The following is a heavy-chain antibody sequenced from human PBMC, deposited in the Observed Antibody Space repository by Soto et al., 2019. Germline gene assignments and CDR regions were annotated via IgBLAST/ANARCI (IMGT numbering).Heavy chain of an antibody. V-gene: IGHV3-7*01. J-gene: IGHJ4*02. CDR2: IKRDGSEK. D-gene: IGHD2-2*01. Sequence: GGALRLACAASGFSISDYWMSWVRQAPGKGLEWVANIKRDGSEKYYVDSVKGRFTISRDNAKNSLYLQMNSLRADDTAVYYCARDRDLAVPAAVIYFDSWGQGTLVTVSS. CDR3: ARDRDLAVPAAVIYFDS. CDR1: GFSISDYW.